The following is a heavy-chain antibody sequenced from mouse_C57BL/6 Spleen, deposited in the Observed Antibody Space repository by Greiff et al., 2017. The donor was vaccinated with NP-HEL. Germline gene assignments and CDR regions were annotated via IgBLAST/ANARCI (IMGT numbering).Heavy chain of an antibody. Sequence: VQLQQSGAELVRPGTSVKVSCKASGYAFTNYLIEWVKQRPGQGLEWIGVINPGSGGTNYNEKFKGKATLTADKSSSTAYMQLSSLTSESSAVYFCARDDGTDYWGQGTTLTVSS. J-gene: IGHJ2*01. CDR1: GYAFTNYL. D-gene: IGHD2-3*01. V-gene: IGHV1-54*01. CDR3: ARDDGTDY. CDR2: INPGSGGT.